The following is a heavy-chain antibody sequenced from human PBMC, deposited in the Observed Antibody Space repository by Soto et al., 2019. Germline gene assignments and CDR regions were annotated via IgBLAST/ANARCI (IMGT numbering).Heavy chain of an antibody. CDR1: GFTVSSYA. CDR3: ASPPPQIAAADPRYYYYGMDV. J-gene: IGHJ6*02. D-gene: IGHD6-13*01. CDR2: ISYDGSNK. Sequence: GGSLRLSCAASGFTVSSYAMHWVRQAPGKGLEWVAVISYDGSNKYYADSVKGRFTISRDNSKNTLYLQMNSLRAEDTAVYYCASPPPQIAAADPRYYYYGMDVWGQGTTVTVSS. V-gene: IGHV3-30-3*01.